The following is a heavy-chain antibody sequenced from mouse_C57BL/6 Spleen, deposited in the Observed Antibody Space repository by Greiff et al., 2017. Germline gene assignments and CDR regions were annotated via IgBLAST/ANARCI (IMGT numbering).Heavy chain of an antibody. V-gene: IGHV1-15*01. CDR1: GYTFTDYE. CDR2: IDPETGGT. J-gene: IGHJ3*01. CDR3: TRGAGAY. Sequence: QVQLQQSGAELVRPGASVTLSCKASGYTFTDYEMHWVKQTPVHGLEWIGAIDPETGGTAYNQKFKGKAILTADKSSSTAYMELRSLTSEDSSVYYCTRGAGAYWGQGTLVTVSA.